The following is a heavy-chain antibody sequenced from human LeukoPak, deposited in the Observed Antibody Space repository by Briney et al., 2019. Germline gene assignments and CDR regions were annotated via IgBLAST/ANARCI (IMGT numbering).Heavy chain of an antibody. CDR3: ARDDPLTLFDY. Sequence: SETLSLTCTVSGGSISSYYWSWIRQPPGKGLEWIGYIYYSGSTNYNPSLKSRVTISVDTSKNQFSLKLSSVTAADTAVYYCARDDPLTLFDYWGQGTLVTVSS. V-gene: IGHV4-59*12. CDR1: GGSISSYY. CDR2: IYYSGST. J-gene: IGHJ4*02.